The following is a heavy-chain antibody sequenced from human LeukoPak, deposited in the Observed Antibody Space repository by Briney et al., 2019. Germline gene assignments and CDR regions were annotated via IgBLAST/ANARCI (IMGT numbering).Heavy chain of an antibody. CDR2: IKQGGSEI. Sequence: GGSLRLSCAASGFTFNHYWMNWVRQAPGKGLEWVANIKQGGSEIYYVDSVKGRFTISRDNAKSSLYLQMNSLRAEDTAVYYCAKDASGYDYYFDYWGQGTLVTVSS. CDR3: AKDASGYDYYFDY. D-gene: IGHD5-12*01. V-gene: IGHV3-7*01. J-gene: IGHJ4*02. CDR1: GFTFNHYW.